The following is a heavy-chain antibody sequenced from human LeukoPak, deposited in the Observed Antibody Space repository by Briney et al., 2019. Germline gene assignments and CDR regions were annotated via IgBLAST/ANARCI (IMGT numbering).Heavy chain of an antibody. CDR2: IIPILGIA. CDR1: GGTFSSYA. J-gene: IGHJ6*02. CDR3: ASLYCSGGSCYGYYYYGMDV. V-gene: IGHV1-69*04. D-gene: IGHD2-15*01. Sequence: ASVKVSCKASGGTFSSYAISWVRQAPGQGLEWMGRIIPILGIANYAQKFQGRVTITADKSTSTAYMELSSLRSEDTAVYYCASLYCSGGSCYGYYYYGMDVWGQGTTVTVSS.